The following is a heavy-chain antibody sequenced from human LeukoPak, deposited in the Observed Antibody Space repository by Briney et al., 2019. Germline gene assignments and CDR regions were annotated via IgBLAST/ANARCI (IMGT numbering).Heavy chain of an antibody. Sequence: GRSLTLSCAPSGFTVSSYAMHWVRQAPGKGLEWVAVISYDGSNKYYADSVKGRFTISRDNSKNTLYLQMNSLRAEDTAVYYCARDRSWYTFGYYYMDVWGKGTTVTVSS. D-gene: IGHD2-2*02. CDR1: GFTVSSYA. J-gene: IGHJ6*03. CDR2: ISYDGSNK. V-gene: IGHV3-30*01. CDR3: ARDRSWYTFGYYYMDV.